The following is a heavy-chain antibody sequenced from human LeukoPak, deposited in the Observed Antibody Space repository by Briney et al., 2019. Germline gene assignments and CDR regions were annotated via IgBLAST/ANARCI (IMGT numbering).Heavy chain of an antibody. CDR1: GDSFSSDSAA. CDR3: ARGVYHYDSNGFLPFDF. D-gene: IGHD3-22*01. Sequence: SQTLSLTCAISGDSFSSDSAAWNWIRQSPSRGLEWLGRTYYRSRWYNDYAVSVKSRITINPDTSKNQFSLQLNSVTPEDTAVYYCARGVYHYDSNGFLPFDFWGQGTLVTVSS. CDR2: TYYRSRWYN. V-gene: IGHV6-1*01. J-gene: IGHJ4*02.